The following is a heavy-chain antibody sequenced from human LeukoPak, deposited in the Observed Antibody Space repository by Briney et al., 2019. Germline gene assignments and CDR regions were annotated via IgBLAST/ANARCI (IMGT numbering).Heavy chain of an antibody. CDR3: ARLPYCSGGSCYSDYYYYMDV. D-gene: IGHD2-15*01. V-gene: IGHV3-48*02. CDR2: ISSSSSTT. Sequence: GGSLRLSCAASGFTFSSYSMNWVRQAPGKGLEWVSYISSSSSTTYYADSVKGRFTISRDNAKNSLYLRMNSLRDEDTAVYYCARLPYCSGGSCYSDYYYYMDVWGKGTTVTVSS. CDR1: GFTFSSYS. J-gene: IGHJ6*03.